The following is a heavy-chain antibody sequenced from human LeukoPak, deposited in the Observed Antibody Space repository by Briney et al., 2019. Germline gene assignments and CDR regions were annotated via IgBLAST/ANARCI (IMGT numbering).Heavy chain of an antibody. J-gene: IGHJ4*02. CDR1: GVSISSRY. CDR2: IYYSGST. CDR3: ARDGFWSGYSWFDY. D-gene: IGHD3-3*01. Sequence: SETLSLTCTVSGVSISSRYWSWIRQPPGKGLEWIGYIYYSGSTNYNPSLKSRVTISVDTSKNQFSLKLSSVTAADTAVYYCARDGFWSGYSWFDYWGQGTLVTVSS. V-gene: IGHV4-59*11.